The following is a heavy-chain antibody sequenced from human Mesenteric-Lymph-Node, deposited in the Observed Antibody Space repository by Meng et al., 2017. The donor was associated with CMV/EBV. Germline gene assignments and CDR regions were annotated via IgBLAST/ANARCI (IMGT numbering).Heavy chain of an antibody. CDR1: GFIFNNYW. CDR2: IDNDGSGI. V-gene: IGHV3-74*01. Sequence: GESLKISCAASGFIFNNYWMHWVRQPLGGGLVWLSRIDNDGSGIIYADSVQGRFTVTRDNARNTIYLQMNNLRDEDTAVYYCASGGLIPLSALDIWGQGTMVTVSS. J-gene: IGHJ3*02. CDR3: ASGGLIPLSALDI. D-gene: IGHD2-15*01.